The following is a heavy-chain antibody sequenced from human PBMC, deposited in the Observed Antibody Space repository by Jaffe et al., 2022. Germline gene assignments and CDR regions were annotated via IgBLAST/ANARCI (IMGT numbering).Heavy chain of an antibody. J-gene: IGHJ6*03. CDR2: INPNSGGT. Sequence: QVQLVQSGAEVKKPGASVKVSCKASGYTFTGYYMHWVRQAPGQGLEWMGWINPNSGGTNYAQKFQGRVTMTRDTSISTAYMELSRLRSDDTAVYYCALHWLGQLPRIAAADHYGQFGSTWYYYMDVWGKGTTVTVSS. D-gene: IGHD6-13*01. CDR3: ALHWLGQLPRIAAADHYGQFGSTWYYYMDV. V-gene: IGHV1-2*02. CDR1: GYTFTGYY.